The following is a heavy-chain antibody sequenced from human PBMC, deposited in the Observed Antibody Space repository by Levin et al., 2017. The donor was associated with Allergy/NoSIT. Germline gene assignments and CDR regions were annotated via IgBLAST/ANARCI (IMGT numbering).Heavy chain of an antibody. V-gene: IGHV3-74*01. CDR1: GFTFSSYW. CDR2: ISSDGSTT. CDR3: AQYCSTARCYAGISGF. J-gene: IGHJ4*02. Sequence: GGSLRLSCAASGFTFSSYWMHWVRQVPGKGLVWVSRISSDGSTTGYADSVKGRFTIARDNAENTLYLQMNSLTVEDSAVYYCAQYCSTARCYAGISGFWGQGTLVTVSS. D-gene: IGHD2-2*01.